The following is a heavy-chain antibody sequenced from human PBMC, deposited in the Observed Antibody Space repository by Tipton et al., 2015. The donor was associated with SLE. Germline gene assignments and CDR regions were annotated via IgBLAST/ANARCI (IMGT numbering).Heavy chain of an antibody. D-gene: IGHD2-15*01. CDR2: IYYSGRT. J-gene: IGHJ4*02. Sequence: TLSLTCTVSGGSISSSSYYWGWIRQPPGKGLEWIGCIYYSGRTYYNPSLKSRVTISVDTSKHQFSLTLSSVTAADTAVYYCARHILEAVSFDYWGQGTLVTVSS. CDR3: ARHILEAVSFDY. V-gene: IGHV4-39*01. CDR1: GGSISSSSYY.